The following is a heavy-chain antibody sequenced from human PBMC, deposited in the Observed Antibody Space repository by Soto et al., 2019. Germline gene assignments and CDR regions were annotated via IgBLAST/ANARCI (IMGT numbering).Heavy chain of an antibody. Sequence: ETLSLTCTVSGGSISSYYWSWIRQPPGKGLEWIGYIYYSGSTNYNPSLKSRVTISVDTSKNQFSLKLSSVTAADTAVYYCARIRYSSSWYYFDYWGQGTLVTVSS. CDR2: IYYSGST. D-gene: IGHD6-13*01. CDR3: ARIRYSSSWYYFDY. J-gene: IGHJ4*02. V-gene: IGHV4-59*01. CDR1: GGSISSYY.